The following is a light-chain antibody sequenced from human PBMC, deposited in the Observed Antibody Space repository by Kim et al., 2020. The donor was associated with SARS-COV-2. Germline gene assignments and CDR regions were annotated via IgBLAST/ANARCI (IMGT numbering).Light chain of an antibody. V-gene: IGKV1-13*02. CDR1: QGISSA. CDR2: DAS. CDR3: QHVNSYPIA. Sequence: AIQLTQSPSSLSASVGDRVTITCRASQGISSALAWYQQKPGKVPKLLMYDASSLESGVSSRFSGSGSGTDVTLTISSLQPEDFATYYCQHVNSYPIAFGQGTRLDIK. J-gene: IGKJ5*01.